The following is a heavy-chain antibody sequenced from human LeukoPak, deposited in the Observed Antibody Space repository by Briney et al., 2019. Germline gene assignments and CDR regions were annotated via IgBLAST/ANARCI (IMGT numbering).Heavy chain of an antibody. J-gene: IGHJ3*02. CDR1: GFTFSICS. CDR2: MSANSFSI. Sequence: GGSLRLSCCASGFTFSICSMNWVRQAPGKGLEWVSSMSANSFSIHYGESVKGRFTISRDNAKNSLHLQMNSLRVEDTGIYYCARGAPGDEAFDIWGQGTMVTVSS. CDR3: ARGAPGDEAFDI. V-gene: IGHV3-21*01. D-gene: IGHD7-27*01.